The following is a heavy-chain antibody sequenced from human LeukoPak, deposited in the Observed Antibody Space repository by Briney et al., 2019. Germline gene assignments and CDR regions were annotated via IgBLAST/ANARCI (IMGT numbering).Heavy chain of an antibody. D-gene: IGHD3-22*01. Sequence: KAGGSLRLSCAVSGFTFSGFWMSWSRQAPGKGLEWVSSISSSSSYIYYADSVKGRFTISRDNAKNSLYLQMNSLRAEDTAVYYCASSAGSGYYNYWGQGTPVTVSS. CDR2: ISSSSSYI. CDR3: ASSAGSGYYNY. CDR1: GFTFSGFW. J-gene: IGHJ4*02. V-gene: IGHV3-21*01.